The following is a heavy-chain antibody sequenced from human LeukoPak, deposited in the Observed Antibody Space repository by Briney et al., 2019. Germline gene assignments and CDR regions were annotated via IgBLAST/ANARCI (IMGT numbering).Heavy chain of an antibody. Sequence: KASETLSLTCTVSGGSISSYYWSWIRQPPGKGLEWIGYIYYSGSTNYNPSLKSRVTISVDTSKNQFSLKLSSVTAADTAVYYCARGSIAAAGMIDYWGQGTLVTVST. CDR1: GGSISSYY. V-gene: IGHV4-59*08. CDR2: IYYSGST. CDR3: ARGSIAAAGMIDY. D-gene: IGHD6-13*01. J-gene: IGHJ4*02.